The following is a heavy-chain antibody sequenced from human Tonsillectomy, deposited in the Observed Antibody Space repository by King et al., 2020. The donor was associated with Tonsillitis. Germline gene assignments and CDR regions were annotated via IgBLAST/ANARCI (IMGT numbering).Heavy chain of an antibody. CDR3: TTDTSTGYYYYYYYGMDV. V-gene: IGHV3-15*01. CDR1: GFTFSNAW. CDR2: IKSKTDGGTT. J-gene: IGHJ6*02. D-gene: IGHD6-19*01. Sequence: VKLVESGGGLVKPGGSLRLSCAASGFTFSNAWMTWVRQAPGKGLEWVGRIKSKTDGGTTDYAAPVKGRFTISRDDSKNTLYLQMNSLKTVDTAVYYCTTDTSTGYYYYYYYGMDVWGQGTTVTVSS.